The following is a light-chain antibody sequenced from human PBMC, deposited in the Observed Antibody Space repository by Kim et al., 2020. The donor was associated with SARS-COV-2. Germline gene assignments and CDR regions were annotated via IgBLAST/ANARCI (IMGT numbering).Light chain of an antibody. CDR1: QTISTW. CDR3: QQYNTYDFT. Sequence: DIQMTKSPSTLSASIGDSVTITCRASQTISTWLAWYQQRPGKAPKLLIYKASTLESGIPSRFSGSGSGTEFTLTISSLQPEDLATYYCQQYNTYDFTFGQGTKLEI. CDR2: KAS. J-gene: IGKJ2*01. V-gene: IGKV1-5*03.